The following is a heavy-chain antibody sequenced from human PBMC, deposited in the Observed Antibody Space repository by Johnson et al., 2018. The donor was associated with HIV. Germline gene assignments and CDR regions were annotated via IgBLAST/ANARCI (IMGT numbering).Heavy chain of an antibody. CDR2: ISWNSGSI. J-gene: IGHJ3*02. CDR1: GFTFSSYA. CDR3: AKVRRGSSWYIAFDI. V-gene: IGHV3-9*01. Sequence: VLLVESGGGVVQPGRSLRLSCAASGFTFSSYAMHWVRQAPGKGLEWVSGISWNSGSIGYADSVKGRFTISRDNSKNTLYLQMNSLRAEDTAVYYCAKVRRGSSWYIAFDIWGQGTMVTVSS. D-gene: IGHD6-13*01.